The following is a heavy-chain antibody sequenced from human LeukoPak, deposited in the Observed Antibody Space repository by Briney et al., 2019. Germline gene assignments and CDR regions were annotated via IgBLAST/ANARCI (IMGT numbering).Heavy chain of an antibody. CDR1: GFTFSSYA. CDR2: ISGSGGST. Sequence: GGSLRLSCAASGFTFSSYAMSWVRQAPGKGLVWVSVISGSGGSTYYADSVKGRFTISRDNSKNTLYLQMNSLRAEDTAVYYCAKDFQRYYYDSSGYLTPHYFDYWGQGTLVTVSS. J-gene: IGHJ4*02. CDR3: AKDFQRYYYDSSGYLTPHYFDY. D-gene: IGHD3-22*01. V-gene: IGHV3-23*01.